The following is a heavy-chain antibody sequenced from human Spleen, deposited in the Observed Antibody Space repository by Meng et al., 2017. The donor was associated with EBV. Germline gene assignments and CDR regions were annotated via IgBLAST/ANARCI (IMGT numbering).Heavy chain of an antibody. CDR2: NNPFNGKT. CDR3: AIARDCSGGVCYPDY. V-gene: IGHV1-18*04. J-gene: IGHJ4*02. D-gene: IGHD2-8*02. Sequence: QLVQSGADVKKPGASVKVSCKSSGYIFSIYSMTWVRQAPGQGLEWVGWNNPFNGKTNYAEEFQGRVTMTTDTSTSTAYMELGSLTSDDTAVYFCAIARDCSGGVCYPDYWGQGTLVTVSS. CDR1: GYIFSIYS.